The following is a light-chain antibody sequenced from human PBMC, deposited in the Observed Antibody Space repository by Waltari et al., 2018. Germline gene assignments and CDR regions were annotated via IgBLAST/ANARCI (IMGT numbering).Light chain of an antibody. Sequence: DIQMTQSPSTLSASVGDRVTITCRASQSISNWLAWYQQKPGKAPKLLIYKASTLESGVPSRFSGSRSGTEFTLTISSLLPDDFAAYYCRQYNSDSLLTFGGGTKVEIK. V-gene: IGKV1-5*03. CDR2: KAS. CDR1: QSISNW. J-gene: IGKJ4*01. CDR3: RQYNSDSLLT.